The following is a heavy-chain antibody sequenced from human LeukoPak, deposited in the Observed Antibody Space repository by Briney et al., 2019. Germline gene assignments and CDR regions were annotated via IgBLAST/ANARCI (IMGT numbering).Heavy chain of an antibody. CDR3: AREEGGAAAGTLDY. CDR2: ISSSSTYI. D-gene: IGHD6-13*01. V-gene: IGHV3-21*01. Sequence: GGSLRLSCAASGFTFSSYGMSWVRQSPGKGLEWVSSISSSSTYIYYADSMKGRFTISRDNAKNSLYLQLNSLRAEDTAVYYCAREEGGAAAGTLDYWGQGTLVTVSS. CDR1: GFTFSSYG. J-gene: IGHJ4*02.